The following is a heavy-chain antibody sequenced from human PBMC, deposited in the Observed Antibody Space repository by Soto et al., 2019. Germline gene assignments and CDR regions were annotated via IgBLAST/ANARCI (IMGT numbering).Heavy chain of an antibody. D-gene: IGHD2-2*01. CDR2: IYYSGST. CDR1: GGSISSYY. CDR3: AGAGPAAISYFDY. J-gene: IGHJ4*02. Sequence: SETLSLTCTVSGGSISSYYWSWIRQPPGKGLEWIGYIYYSGSTNYNPSLKSRVTISVDTSKNQFSLKLGSVTAADTAVYYCAGAGPAAISYFDYWGQGTLVTVSS. V-gene: IGHV4-59*01.